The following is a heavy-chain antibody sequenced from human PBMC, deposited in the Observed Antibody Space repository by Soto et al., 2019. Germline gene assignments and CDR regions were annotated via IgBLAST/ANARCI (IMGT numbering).Heavy chain of an antibody. CDR2: IYYSGST. CDR1: GGSISSYY. D-gene: IGHD3-10*01. CDR3: ARGVPVWSTPPKFDY. V-gene: IGHV4-59*01. J-gene: IGHJ4*02. Sequence: SETLSLTCTVSGGSISSYYWSWIRQPPGKGLEWIGYIYYSGSTNYNPSLKSRVTISVDTSKNQFSLKLSSVTAADTAVYYCARGVPVWSTPPKFDYWGQGTLVTVSS.